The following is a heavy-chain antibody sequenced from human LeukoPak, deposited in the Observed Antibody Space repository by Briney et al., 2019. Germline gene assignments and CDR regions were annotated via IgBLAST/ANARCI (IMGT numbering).Heavy chain of an antibody. D-gene: IGHD3-22*01. CDR3: ARVNSSGLDAFDI. Sequence: GASVKVSCKSTGYTFIGYYLHWVRQAQGPGIGWMGWINPNSGGTNYAQKFQGRVTMTRDTSISTAYMELSRLRSDDTAVYYCARVNSSGLDAFDIWGQGTMVTVSS. CDR2: INPNSGGT. J-gene: IGHJ3*02. CDR1: GYTFIGYY. V-gene: IGHV1-2*02.